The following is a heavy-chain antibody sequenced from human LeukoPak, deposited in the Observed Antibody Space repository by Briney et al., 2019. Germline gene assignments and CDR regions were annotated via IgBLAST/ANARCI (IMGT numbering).Heavy chain of an antibody. J-gene: IGHJ4*02. CDR1: GYTFTSCD. V-gene: IGHV1-8*01. D-gene: IGHD5-18*01. CDR3: ARIPGYSYGYAFGY. CDR2: MNPNSGNT. Sequence: ASVKVSCKTSGYTFTSCDINWVRKATGQGLEWMGWMNPNSGNTGYAQKFQGRVTMTRNTSISTAYMELSSLRSEDTAVYYSARIPGYSYGYAFGYWGQGTLVTVSS.